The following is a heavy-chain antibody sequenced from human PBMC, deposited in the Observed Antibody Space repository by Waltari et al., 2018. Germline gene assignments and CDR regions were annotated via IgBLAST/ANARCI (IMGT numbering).Heavy chain of an antibody. V-gene: IGHV4-4*02. CDR1: GDSISSTDW. J-gene: IGHJ4*02. CDR3: ARDRGRGIYLDT. CDR2: VQRSGRT. D-gene: IGHD2-15*01. Sequence: QLQLHESGPRPVKPSGTLSPPSAVSGDSISSTDWWSWVRQSPGKGLQWIGQVQRSGRTNYNPSFASRGSISVDTSTNQFSLKLTSATAADTAVYFCARDRGRGIYLDTWGQGTLVTVSP.